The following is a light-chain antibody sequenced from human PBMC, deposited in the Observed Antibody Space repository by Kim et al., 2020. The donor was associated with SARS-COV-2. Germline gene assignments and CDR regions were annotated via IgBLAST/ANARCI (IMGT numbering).Light chain of an antibody. J-gene: IGLJ2*01. CDR2: GSN. Sequence: QSVVTQATSASGTPGQRVTISCSGSSSNIGINSVNWYQQLPGTAPKLLIYGSNQRPSGVPDRFSASKSGASASLAISGLQFEDEADYYCAAWDDSLNEPEFGGGTQLTVL. CDR3: AAWDDSLNEPE. CDR1: SSNIGINS. V-gene: IGLV1-44*01.